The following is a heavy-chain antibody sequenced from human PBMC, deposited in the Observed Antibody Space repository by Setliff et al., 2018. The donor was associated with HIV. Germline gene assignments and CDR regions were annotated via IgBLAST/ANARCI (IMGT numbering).Heavy chain of an antibody. J-gene: IGHJ5*02. Sequence: SETRSLTCTVSGGSISSSSHYWGWIRQPPGKGLEWIGSIYYSGGTYYNPSLKSRVTISVDTSKNQFSLNTSSVTAADTAVSYCARVSRGGPSPVWFDPWGQGTLVTVS. V-gene: IGHV4-39*07. CDR2: IYYSGGT. CDR1: GGSISSSSHY. D-gene: IGHD3-10*01. CDR3: ARVSRGGPSPVWFDP.